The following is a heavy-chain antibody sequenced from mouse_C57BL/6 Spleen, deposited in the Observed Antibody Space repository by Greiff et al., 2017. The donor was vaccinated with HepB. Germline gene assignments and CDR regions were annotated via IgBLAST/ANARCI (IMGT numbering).Heavy chain of an antibody. CDR3: ARYPITTVVPYFDY. Sequence: QVQLQQPGAELVKPGASVKMSCKASGYTFTSYWITWVKQRPGQGLEWIGDIYPGSGSTNYNEKFKSKATLTVDTSSSTAYMQLSSLTSEDSAVYYCARYPITTVVPYFDYWGQGTTLTVSS. D-gene: IGHD1-1*01. CDR2: IYPGSGST. J-gene: IGHJ2*01. CDR1: GYTFTSYW. V-gene: IGHV1-55*01.